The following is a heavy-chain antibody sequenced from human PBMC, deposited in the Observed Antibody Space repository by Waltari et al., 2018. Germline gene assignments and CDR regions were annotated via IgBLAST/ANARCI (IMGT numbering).Heavy chain of an antibody. CDR2: STTYNAKA. D-gene: IGHD3-10*01. CDR1: CYNFVAYG. V-gene: IGHV1-18*01. J-gene: IGHJ4*02. CDR3: ARDRIRKDF. Sequence: QVQLVQSGPEMTKPGASVKISCTTSCYNFVAYGISWVRQAPGKGLEWMGYSTTYNAKAKYAEKFQGRLTLSTDTSTSTAYLEVRSLTPDDTAVYYCARDRIRKDFWGQGALVTVSS.